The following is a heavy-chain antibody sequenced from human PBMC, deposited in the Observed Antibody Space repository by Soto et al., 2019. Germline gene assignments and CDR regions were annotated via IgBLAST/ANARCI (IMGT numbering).Heavy chain of an antibody. CDR2: INSDGSST. J-gene: IGHJ5*02. CDR3: LKAYGSGSHNWFDP. V-gene: IGHV3-74*01. D-gene: IGHD3-10*01. Sequence: PGGSLRLSCAASGFTFSSYWMHWVRQAPGKGLVWVSRINSDGSSTSYADSVKGRFTISRDNAKNTLYLQMNSLRAEDTAVYYCLKAYGSGSHNWFDPWGQGTLVTVSS. CDR1: GFTFSSYW.